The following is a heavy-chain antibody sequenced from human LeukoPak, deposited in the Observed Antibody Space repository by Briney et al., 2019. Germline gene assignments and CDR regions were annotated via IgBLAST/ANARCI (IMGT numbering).Heavy chain of an antibody. CDR2: VYYSGST. CDR1: GGSSSSSNYY. Sequence: SETLSLTCTVSGGSSSSSNYYWVWIRQPPGKGLEWIGSVYYSGSTYYNPSLKSRVTISVDTSKNQFSLRLTSVTAADTAVYYCARYYYGSSGYYYSFDQWGQGTLVSVSS. V-gene: IGHV4-39*07. J-gene: IGHJ4*02. D-gene: IGHD3-22*01. CDR3: ARYYYGSSGYYYSFDQ.